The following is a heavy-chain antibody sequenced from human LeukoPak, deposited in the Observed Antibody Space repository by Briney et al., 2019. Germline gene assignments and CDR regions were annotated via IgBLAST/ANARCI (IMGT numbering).Heavy chain of an antibody. V-gene: IGHV4-4*07. CDR1: GGTISSYY. J-gene: IGHJ6*03. Sequence: SETLSLTCTVSGGTISSYYWSWIRQPAGKGLEWIGRIYTSGSTYYNPSLKSRVTISVDTSKNQFSLKLSSVTAADTAVYYCARTTEAHSWQTRYYSYYMDVWGKGTTVTVSS. CDR3: ARTTEAHSWQTRYYSYYMDV. D-gene: IGHD6-13*01. CDR2: IYTSGST.